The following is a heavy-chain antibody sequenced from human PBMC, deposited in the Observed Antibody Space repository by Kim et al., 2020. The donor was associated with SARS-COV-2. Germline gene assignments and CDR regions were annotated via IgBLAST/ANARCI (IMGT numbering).Heavy chain of an antibody. CDR2: IYPDGTT. J-gene: IGHJ3*01. CDR3: TKSRTDGGVDV. Sequence: GGSLRLSCAAPGLTVSRNYMIWFRQAPGKGLEWVSVIYPDGTTHYADSVKGRCSISRDNSTNILYFQKISRLGPDTTIFYYTKSRTDGGVDV. V-gene: IGHV3-53*01. D-gene: IGHD2-15*01. CDR1: GLTVSRNY.